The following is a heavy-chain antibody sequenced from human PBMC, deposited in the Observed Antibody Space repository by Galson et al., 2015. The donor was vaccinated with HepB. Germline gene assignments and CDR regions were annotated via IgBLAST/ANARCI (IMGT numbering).Heavy chain of an antibody. V-gene: IGHV3-30-3*02. CDR3: AKDLSGYWTYDY. Sequence: SLRLSCAASGFSFSSHVMHWVRQTPGKGLEWVAVILHDGTDIRYADSVKGRFTISRDNSKNTLCLQMDSLRAEDTGLYHCAKDLSGYWTYDYWGQGTLVTVSS. J-gene: IGHJ4*02. CDR2: ILHDGTDI. D-gene: IGHD1-1*01. CDR1: GFSFSSHV.